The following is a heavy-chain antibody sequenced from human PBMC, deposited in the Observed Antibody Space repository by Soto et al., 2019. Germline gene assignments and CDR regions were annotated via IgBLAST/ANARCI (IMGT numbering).Heavy chain of an antibody. J-gene: IGHJ6*02. Sequence: ASVKVSCKASGYTFTSYGISWVRQAPGQGLEWVGWISAYNGNTNYAQKLQGRVTMTTDTSTSTAYMELRSLRSDDTAVYYCARELGGYSGYDATMDVWGQGTTVTVSS. D-gene: IGHD5-12*01. CDR2: ISAYNGNT. CDR3: ARELGGYSGYDATMDV. CDR1: GYTFTSYG. V-gene: IGHV1-18*01.